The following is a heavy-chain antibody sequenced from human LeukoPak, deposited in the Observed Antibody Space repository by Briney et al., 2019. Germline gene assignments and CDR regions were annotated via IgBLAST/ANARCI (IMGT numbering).Heavy chain of an antibody. CDR1: GYTFTSYY. V-gene: IGHV1-46*01. D-gene: IGHD6-13*01. CDR3: ARTYSSSDEFDY. Sequence: ASVKVSCKASGYTFTSYYIHWVRQALGQGLEWMGIINPSGGSTTHAQKFQGRVAMTRDTSTSRVYMEVSSLRSEDTAVYYCARTYSSSDEFDYWGQGTLVTVSS. CDR2: INPSGGST. J-gene: IGHJ4*02.